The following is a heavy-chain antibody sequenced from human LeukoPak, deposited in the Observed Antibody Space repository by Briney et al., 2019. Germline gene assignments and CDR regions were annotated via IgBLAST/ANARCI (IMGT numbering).Heavy chain of an antibody. J-gene: IGHJ6*02. CDR1: GFTFSSYS. D-gene: IGHD3-3*01. V-gene: IGHV3-21*01. CDR3: ARDDILEWLSYGMDV. CDR2: ISSSSSYI. Sequence: GGSLRLSCAASGFTFSSYSMNWVRQAPGKGLEWVSSISSSSSYIYYADSVKGRFTISRDNAKNSLYLQMNSLRAEDTAVYYCARDDILEWLSYGMDVWGQGTTVTVSS.